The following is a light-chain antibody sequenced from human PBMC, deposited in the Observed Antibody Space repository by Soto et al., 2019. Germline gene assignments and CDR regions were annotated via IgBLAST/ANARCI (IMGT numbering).Light chain of an antibody. Sequence: QSALTQPASVSGSPGQSITISCTGTSSDVGGYKYVSWYQQHPGKAPKLIIYEVNNRPSGISNRFSGSKSGNTASLTISGLQADDEGDYYCSSYTSDNTLVFGGGTKVTVL. CDR1: SSDVGGYKY. CDR2: EVN. CDR3: SSYTSDNTLV. V-gene: IGLV2-14*03. J-gene: IGLJ2*01.